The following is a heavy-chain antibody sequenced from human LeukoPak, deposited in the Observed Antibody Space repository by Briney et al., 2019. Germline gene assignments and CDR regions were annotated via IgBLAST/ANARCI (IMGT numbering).Heavy chain of an antibody. Sequence: SSVKASCKASGYTLSGYQLHWVRQAPGQGLEWMGWISPNSGGTHYAQKFQGRVTMTRDTSINTVYMELRRLRSDDTAVYYCARERSPEDYMDVWGKGTTVTVSS. V-gene: IGHV1-2*02. CDR1: GYTLSGYQ. J-gene: IGHJ6*03. CDR3: ARERSPEDYMDV. CDR2: ISPNSGGT.